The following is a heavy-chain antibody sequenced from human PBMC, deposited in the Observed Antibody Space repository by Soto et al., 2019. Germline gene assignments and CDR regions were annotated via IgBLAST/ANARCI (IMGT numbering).Heavy chain of an antibody. CDR3: ARVDYDSSGYPTYFFDY. J-gene: IGHJ4*02. Sequence: SETLSLTCTVSGGSVSSGSYYWSWIRQPPGKGLEWIGYIYYSGNTNYTPSLKSRVTISVDMSKNQFSLKLSSVTAADTAVYYCARVDYDSSGYPTYFFDYWGQGTLVTVSS. V-gene: IGHV4-61*01. CDR1: GGSVSSGSYY. CDR2: IYYSGNT. D-gene: IGHD3-22*01.